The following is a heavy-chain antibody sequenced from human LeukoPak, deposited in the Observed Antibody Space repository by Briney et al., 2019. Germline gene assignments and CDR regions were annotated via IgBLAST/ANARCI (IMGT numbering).Heavy chain of an antibody. CDR1: GYTFTGYY. J-gene: IGHJ4*02. V-gene: IGHV1-2*02. D-gene: IGHD3-3*01. CDR2: NNPNSGGT. CDR3: AREGETSLPTIFDVVTVFDF. Sequence: ASVKVSCKASGYTFTGYYMHWVRQAPGQGLEWMGWNNPNSGGTNYAQKFQGRVTMTRDTSITTAYMELNSLRSDDTAVYYCAREGETSLPTIFDVVTVFDFWGQGTLVTVSS.